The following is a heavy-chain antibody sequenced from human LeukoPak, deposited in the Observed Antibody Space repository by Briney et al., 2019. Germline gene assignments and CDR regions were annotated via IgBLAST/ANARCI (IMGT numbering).Heavy chain of an antibody. V-gene: IGHV3-21*01. D-gene: IGHD2-2*03. Sequence: GGSLRLSCAASGFTFSSYEMNWVRQAPGKGLEWVSSISSSSSYIYYADSVKGRFTISRDNAKNSLYLQMNSLRAEDTAVYYCARDVGIGELDYWGQGTLVTVSS. J-gene: IGHJ4*02. CDR1: GFTFSSYE. CDR3: ARDVGIGELDY. CDR2: ISSSSSYI.